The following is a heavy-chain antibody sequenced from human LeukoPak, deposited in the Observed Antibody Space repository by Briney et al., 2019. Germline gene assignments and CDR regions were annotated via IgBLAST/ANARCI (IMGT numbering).Heavy chain of an antibody. Sequence: GGSLRLSCAVSGFTFSDHYMDWVRQAPGKGLEWIGRSKNKANAYSTVYAASVKGRFTFSRDDRKNSLYLQMDCLKDEDTAVYYCSRIFYYGSTGYYPDHWGQGTLVTVSS. CDR1: GFTFSDHY. V-gene: IGHV3-72*01. CDR3: SRIFYYGSTGYYPDH. CDR2: SKNKANAYST. J-gene: IGHJ4*02. D-gene: IGHD3-9*01.